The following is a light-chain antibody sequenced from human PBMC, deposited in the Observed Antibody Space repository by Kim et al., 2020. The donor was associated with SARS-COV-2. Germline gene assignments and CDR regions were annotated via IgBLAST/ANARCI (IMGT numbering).Light chain of an antibody. J-gene: IGKJ5*01. CDR2: DAS. CDR3: QQRSNWPPIT. Sequence: SPGERPTLSCRASQSVSSYLAWYQQRPGQAPRLLIYDASNRATGIPARFSGSGSETDFTLTISSLEPEDFAVYYCQQRSNWPPITFGQGTRLEIK. V-gene: IGKV3-11*01. CDR1: QSVSSY.